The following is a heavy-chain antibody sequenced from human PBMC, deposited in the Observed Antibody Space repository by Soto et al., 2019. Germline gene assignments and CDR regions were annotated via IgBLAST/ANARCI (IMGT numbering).Heavy chain of an antibody. V-gene: IGHV5-51*01. Sequence: GESXKISCKGSGYRFTSYWIGWVRQMPGKGLEWMGIIYPGDSDTRYSPPFQGQVTISADKSISTAYLQWSSLKASDTAMYYCAGGGVRGVITRTRDYYGMDVWGEGTTVT. CDR2: IYPGDSDT. J-gene: IGHJ6*02. CDR1: GYRFTSYW. CDR3: AGGGVRGVITRTRDYYGMDV. D-gene: IGHD3-10*01.